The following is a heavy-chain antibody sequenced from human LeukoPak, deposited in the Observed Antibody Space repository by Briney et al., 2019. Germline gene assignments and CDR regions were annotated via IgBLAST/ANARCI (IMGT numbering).Heavy chain of an antibody. Sequence: PSQTLSLTCTVSGGSISSGSYYWSWIRQPAGKGLEWIGRIYTSGSTNYNPSLKSRVTISVDTSKNQFSLKLSSVTAADTAVYYCASFSSWYSNFDYWGQGTLVTVSS. D-gene: IGHD6-13*01. CDR2: IYTSGST. J-gene: IGHJ4*02. CDR1: GGSISSGSYY. CDR3: ASFSSWYSNFDY. V-gene: IGHV4-61*02.